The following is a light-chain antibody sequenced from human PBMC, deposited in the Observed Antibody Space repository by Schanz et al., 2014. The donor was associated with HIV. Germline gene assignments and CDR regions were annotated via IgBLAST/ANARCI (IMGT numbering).Light chain of an antibody. V-gene: IGLV1-44*01. Sequence: QSVLTQPPSASGTPGQRVTISCSGSSSDIGSNTVTWYQQLPGTAPKLLIYVNSNRPSGVPDRFSGSKSGTSASLTVSGLQAEDEADYYCSSYAGSNVIFGGGTKVTVL. CDR3: SSYAGSNVI. CDR1: SSDIGSNT. J-gene: IGLJ2*01. CDR2: VNS.